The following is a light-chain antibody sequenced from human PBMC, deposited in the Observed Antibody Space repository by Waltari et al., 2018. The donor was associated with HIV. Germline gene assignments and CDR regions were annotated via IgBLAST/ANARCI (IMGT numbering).Light chain of an antibody. Sequence: EIVLTQSPGTLSLSPGERATLSCRASQSVSSSSLAWYQQKPGQAPRLLIYGASSRATGILDRFSGSGSGTDFTLTISRLEPEDFAVYYCQQYGSSPPWTFGQGTKVEIK. CDR3: QQYGSSPPWT. V-gene: IGKV3-20*01. J-gene: IGKJ1*01. CDR1: QSVSSSS. CDR2: GAS.